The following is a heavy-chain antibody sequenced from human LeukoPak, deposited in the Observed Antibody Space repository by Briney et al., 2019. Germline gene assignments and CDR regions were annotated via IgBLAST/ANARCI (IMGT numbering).Heavy chain of an antibody. CDR2: ISGSGGST. CDR3: AKRQTSSSLLYYFDY. Sequence: GGSLRLSCAASGFTFSSDAMSWVRQAPGKGLEWGSVISGSGGSTYYADSVKGRFTISRDNSKNTLYLQMNSLRAEDTAVYYCAKRQTSSSLLYYFDYWGQGTLVTVSS. V-gene: IGHV3-23*01. J-gene: IGHJ4*02. D-gene: IGHD6-6*01. CDR1: GFTFSSDA.